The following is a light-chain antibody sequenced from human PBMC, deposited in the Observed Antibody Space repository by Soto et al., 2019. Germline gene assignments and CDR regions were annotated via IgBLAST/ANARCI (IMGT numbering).Light chain of an antibody. CDR2: RAS. CDR3: QQRSNWPPL. J-gene: IGKJ5*01. Sequence: EIVLTQSPATLSLSPGERATLPCMASQSVSSYLAWYQQKPGQAPRLLIYRASIRATGVPARFSGSGSGTEFTLTISGLQSEDFAVYYCQQRSNWPPLFGQGTRLEI. CDR1: QSVSSY. V-gene: IGKV3-11*01.